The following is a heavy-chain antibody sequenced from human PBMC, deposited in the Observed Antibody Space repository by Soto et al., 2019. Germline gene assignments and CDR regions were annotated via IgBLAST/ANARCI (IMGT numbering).Heavy chain of an antibody. CDR2: IIPIFGTA. CDR3: ATIDRRGVAVVGMGIDS. Sequence: QVQLVQSGAEVKKPGSSVKVSCKASGGTFSSYAISWVRQAPGQGLEWMGGIIPIFGTANYAQKFQGRVTITADKSTSTASLELSSLRSEDTAVYYCATIDRRGVAVVGMGIDSWGQGTLVTVSS. V-gene: IGHV1-69*06. D-gene: IGHD6-19*01. J-gene: IGHJ4*02. CDR1: GGTFSSYA.